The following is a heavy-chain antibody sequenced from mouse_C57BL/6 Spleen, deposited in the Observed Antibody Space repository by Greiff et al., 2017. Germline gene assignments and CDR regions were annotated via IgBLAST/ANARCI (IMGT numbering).Heavy chain of an antibody. D-gene: IGHD1-1*01. CDR3: ARRRFITTVVARGYYYAMDY. Sequence: ESGPGLVKPSQSLSLTCSVTGYSITSGYYWNWIRQFPGNKLEWMGYISYDGSNNYNPSLKNRISITRDTSKNQFFLKLNSVTTEDTATYYCARRRFITTVVARGYYYAMDYWGQGTSVTVSS. CDR1: GYSITSGYY. CDR2: ISYDGSN. J-gene: IGHJ4*01. V-gene: IGHV3-6*01.